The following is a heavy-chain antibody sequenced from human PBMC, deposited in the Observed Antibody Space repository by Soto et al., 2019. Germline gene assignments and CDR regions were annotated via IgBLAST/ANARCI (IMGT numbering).Heavy chain of an antibody. V-gene: IGHV3-30*18. D-gene: IGHD6-6*01. CDR1: GFSFSSYG. CDR2: MSWDGNNK. Sequence: QVQVVESGGGVVQPGRSLRLSCAASGFSFSSYGMHWVRQAPGKGLEWVAIMSWDGNNKYYADSVRGRFTISRDSSKNTLFLQTNSLRVEDTAMYYCAKGGSSSARYFDRWGQGTLVTVSS. CDR3: AKGGSSSARYFDR. J-gene: IGHJ5*02.